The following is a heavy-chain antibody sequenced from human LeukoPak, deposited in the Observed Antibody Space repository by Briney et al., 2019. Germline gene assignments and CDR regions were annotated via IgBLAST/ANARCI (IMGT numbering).Heavy chain of an antibody. CDR2: IWSDGAVE. Sequence: SLRLSCAASGFAFSSYGMHWVRQPPGKRLGWMAVIWSDGAVEVYADSAKGRFTISRDNSKNTLYLQMNSMRAEDTAVYHCARDWGSSWFGPIDFWGQGTLVSVSS. V-gene: IGHV3-33*01. CDR3: ARDWGSSWFGPIDF. J-gene: IGHJ4*02. D-gene: IGHD6-13*01. CDR1: GFAFSSYG.